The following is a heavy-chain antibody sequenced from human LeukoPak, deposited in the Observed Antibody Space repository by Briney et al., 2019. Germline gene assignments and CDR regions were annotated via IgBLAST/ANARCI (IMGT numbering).Heavy chain of an antibody. J-gene: IGHJ5*02. V-gene: IGHV3-23*01. D-gene: IGHD3-16*02. Sequence: GGSLRLSCAASGFTFSGYGMSWVRQAPGKGLEWVSAISGSGDNTYYADSVKGRFTISRDSSKDTLYLQMNSLRAEDTAVYYCAKSPSSYDYVWGSYRPYNWFDPWGQGTLVTVSS. CDR1: GFTFSGYG. CDR2: ISGSGDNT. CDR3: AKSPSSYDYVWGSYRPYNWFDP.